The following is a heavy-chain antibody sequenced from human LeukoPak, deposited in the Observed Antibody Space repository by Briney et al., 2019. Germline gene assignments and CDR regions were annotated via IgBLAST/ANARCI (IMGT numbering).Heavy chain of an antibody. CDR2: INHSGIT. CDR1: GGSFSAYY. V-gene: IGHV4-34*01. Sequence: PSETLSLTCAVYGGSFSAYYWTWIRQPPGKGLEWIGEINHSGITKYNPSLKSRVTISVDTSKSQFSLKLSSVTAADTAMYYCHQLASGWYDHHFDSWGQGTLVTVSS. CDR3: HQLASGWYDHHFDS. J-gene: IGHJ4*02. D-gene: IGHD6-19*01.